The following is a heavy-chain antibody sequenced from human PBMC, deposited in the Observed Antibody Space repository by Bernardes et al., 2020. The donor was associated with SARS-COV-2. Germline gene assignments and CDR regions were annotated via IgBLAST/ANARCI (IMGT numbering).Heavy chain of an antibody. J-gene: IGHJ6*02. CDR2: IKQDGSEK. CDR3: ARDGVAVAGNYYYYGMDV. Sequence: GSLRLSCAASEFTFSSYWMSWVRQAPGKGLEWVANIKQDGSEKYYVDSVKGRFTISRDNAKNSLYLQMNSLRAEDTAVYYCARDGVAVAGNYYYYGMDVWGQGTTVTVSS. D-gene: IGHD6-19*01. V-gene: IGHV3-7*01. CDR1: EFTFSSYW.